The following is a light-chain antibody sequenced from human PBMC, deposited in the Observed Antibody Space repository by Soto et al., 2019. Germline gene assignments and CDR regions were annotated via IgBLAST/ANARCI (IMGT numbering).Light chain of an antibody. CDR2: GAS. Sequence: AIQMTRSPSSLYASVGDRVTITCRASQDISDDVGWYQQTPGKSPKLLISGASRLKSGVPSRFSGSGSGAAFTLTITSLRPEDSATYYCLQNHNYPRTLGQVTKVEI. CDR3: LQNHNYPRT. CDR1: QDISDD. J-gene: IGKJ1*01. V-gene: IGKV1-6*01.